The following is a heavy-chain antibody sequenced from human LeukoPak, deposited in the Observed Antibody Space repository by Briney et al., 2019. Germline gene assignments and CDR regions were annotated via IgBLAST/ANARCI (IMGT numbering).Heavy chain of an antibody. CDR1: GGSISSYY. J-gene: IGHJ6*03. CDR2: IYYSGST. CDR3: ARHRPESGSYSYMDV. Sequence: SETLSLTCTVSGGSISSYYWSWIRQPPGKGLEWIGYIYYSGSTNYNPSLKSRVTISVDTSKNQFSLKLSSVTAADTAVYYCARHRPESGSYSYMDVWGKGTTVTVSS. D-gene: IGHD1-26*01. V-gene: IGHV4-59*08.